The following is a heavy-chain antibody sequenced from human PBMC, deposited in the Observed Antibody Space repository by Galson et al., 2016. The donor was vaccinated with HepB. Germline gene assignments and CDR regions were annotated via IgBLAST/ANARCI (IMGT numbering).Heavy chain of an antibody. D-gene: IGHD1-1*01. CDR3: VRGSSRVRTDF. Sequence: SVQVSCKASGFTFSNFGFTWVRQAPGQGLEWMGWISAYNGDINYAQRVQGRLTMTTDTSTNTAYMELRSLTSDDTAVYYCVRGSSRVRTDFWGQGTLVTVSS. V-gene: IGHV1-18*04. J-gene: IGHJ4*02. CDR1: GFTFSNFG. CDR2: ISAYNGDI.